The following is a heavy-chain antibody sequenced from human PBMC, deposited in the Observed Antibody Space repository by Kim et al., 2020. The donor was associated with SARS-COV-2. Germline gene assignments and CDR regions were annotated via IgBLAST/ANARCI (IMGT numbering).Heavy chain of an antibody. Sequence: GGSLRLSCVVSGFSVNSDYMNWVRQAPGKGLEWISILYSGGSSGTSYYTDSVKGRFSISRDVSRNTLYLEMNSLTVDDTAVYYCARARLGDWYFDLWGR. V-gene: IGHV3-66*01. CDR2: LYSGGSSGTS. CDR3: ARARLGDWYFDL. CDR1: GFSVNSDY. D-gene: IGHD3-9*01. J-gene: IGHJ2*01.